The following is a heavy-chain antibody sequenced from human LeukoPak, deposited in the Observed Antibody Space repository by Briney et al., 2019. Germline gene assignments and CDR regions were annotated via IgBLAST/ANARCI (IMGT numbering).Heavy chain of an antibody. D-gene: IGHD3-22*01. V-gene: IGHV5-51*01. CDR3: ARWTSSGYYYSDY. CDR1: GYSFTSYW. CDR2: IYPGDSHT. Sequence: GESLQISCKGSGYSFTSYWIGWVRQMPGKGMEWMGIIYPGDSHTRYSPSFQGQVTISADKSISTAYLQWSSLKASDTAMYYCARWTSSGYYYSDYWGQGTLVTVSS. J-gene: IGHJ4*02.